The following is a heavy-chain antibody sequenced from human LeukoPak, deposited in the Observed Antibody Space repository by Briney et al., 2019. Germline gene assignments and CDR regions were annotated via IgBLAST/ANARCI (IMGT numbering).Heavy chain of an antibody. Sequence: SETLSLTCTVSGGSISSYYWSWIRQPPGKGLEWIGYIYYSGSTNYNPSLKSRVTISVDTSKNQFSLKLSSVTAADTAVYYCARGAFPRTLTGYYPAVDPWGQGTLVTVSS. D-gene: IGHD3-9*01. J-gene: IGHJ5*02. V-gene: IGHV4-59*01. CDR3: ARGAFPRTLTGYYPAVDP. CDR2: IYYSGST. CDR1: GGSISSYY.